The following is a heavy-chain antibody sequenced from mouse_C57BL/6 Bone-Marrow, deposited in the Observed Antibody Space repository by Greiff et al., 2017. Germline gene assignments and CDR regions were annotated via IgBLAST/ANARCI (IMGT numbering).Heavy chain of an antibody. D-gene: IGHD1-1*01. J-gene: IGHJ3*01. V-gene: IGHV5-4*01. CDR2: ISDGGSYT. Sequence: EVQRVESGGGLVKPGGSLKLSCAASGFTFSSYAMSWVRQTPEKRLEWVATISDGGSYTYYPDNVKGRFTISRDNAKNNLYLQMSHLKSEDTAMYYCARDDCYGSSWGQGTLVTVSA. CDR1: GFTFSSYA. CDR3: ARDDCYGSS.